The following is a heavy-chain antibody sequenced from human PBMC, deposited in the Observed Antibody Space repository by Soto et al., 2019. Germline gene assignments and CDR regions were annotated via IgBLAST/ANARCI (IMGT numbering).Heavy chain of an antibody. CDR3: ARGRGGGSGAFQH. Sequence: EVQLVESGGGLVQPGGSLRLSCAASGFTFSSYWMHWVRQVPGKGLVWVSRINSDGSSTSYADSVKGRFTISRDNAKNTLYRQMSSRTAEDTAVYYWARGRGGGSGAFQHWGQGTLVTVSS. D-gene: IGHD3-10*01. V-gene: IGHV3-74*01. CDR1: GFTFSSYW. CDR2: INSDGSST. J-gene: IGHJ1*01.